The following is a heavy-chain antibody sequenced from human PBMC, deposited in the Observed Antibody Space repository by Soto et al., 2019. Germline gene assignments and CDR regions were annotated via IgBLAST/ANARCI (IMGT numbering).Heavy chain of an antibody. CDR1: GGSVSSYD. CDR2: INHSGST. J-gene: IGHJ3*02. Sequence: SYTLSLTCAVYGGSVSSYDCSWIRQTPGKGLEWIGEINHSGSTNYNPSLKSRVTISVDTSKNQFSLKLSSVTAADTAVYYCVCDCMITYGGVIGHAHAFDIWGQGTMVTVS. CDR3: VCDCMITYGGVIGHAHAFDI. D-gene: IGHD3-16*02. V-gene: IGHV4-34*01.